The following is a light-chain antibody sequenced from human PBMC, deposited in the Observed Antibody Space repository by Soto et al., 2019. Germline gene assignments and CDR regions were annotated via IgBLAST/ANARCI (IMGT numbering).Light chain of an antibody. CDR1: PRISIW. CDR2: KAS. CDR3: QQRYSTPHT. J-gene: IGKJ4*01. V-gene: IGKV1-5*03. Sequence: VPTTQSSSTLSASVGARAHITGRASPRISIWLAWYQKNPGRDPKFLIYKASDLENGVPSRFSGSGSGTEFDLTISSLQPEDFATYYCQQRYSTPHTFGGGTKVDIK.